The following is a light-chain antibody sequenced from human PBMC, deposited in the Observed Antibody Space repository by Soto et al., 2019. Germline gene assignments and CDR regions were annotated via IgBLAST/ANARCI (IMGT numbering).Light chain of an antibody. Sequence: AIQLTQSPSSLSASVGERVTLTCLASQGIGSYLTWYQQKPGKAPKVLIYDASRLESGVPSSCSGSGSGTEFILTISSLQAADFATYYCQQYNSYSWTFGQGTKVDIK. J-gene: IGKJ1*01. CDR1: QGIGSY. V-gene: IGKV1-13*02. CDR3: QQYNSYSWT. CDR2: DAS.